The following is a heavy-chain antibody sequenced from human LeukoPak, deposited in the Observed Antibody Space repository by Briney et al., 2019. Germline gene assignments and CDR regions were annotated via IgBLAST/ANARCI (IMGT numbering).Heavy chain of an antibody. D-gene: IGHD6-13*01. J-gene: IGHJ4*02. CDR2: ISGSGGST. Sequence: GGSLRLSCAASGFTFSSYAMSWVRQAPGKGLEWVSAISGSGGSTYYADSVKGRFTISRDNSKNTLYLQMNSLRAEDTAVYYCAKSRKYTAAAGPALDYWGQGTLVTVSS. V-gene: IGHV3-23*01. CDR1: GFTFSSYA. CDR3: AKSRKYTAAAGPALDY.